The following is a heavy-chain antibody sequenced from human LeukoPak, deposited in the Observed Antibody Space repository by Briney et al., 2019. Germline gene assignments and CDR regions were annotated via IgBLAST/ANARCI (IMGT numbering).Heavy chain of an antibody. Sequence: GGSLRLSCAASGFTFSSYEMNWVRQAPGKGLEWVSYISSSGSTIYYADSVEGRFTISRDNAKNSLYLQMNSLRAEDTAVYYCARDSYGDYYYGMDVWGQGTTVTVSS. D-gene: IGHD4-17*01. CDR1: GFTFSSYE. J-gene: IGHJ6*02. V-gene: IGHV3-48*03. CDR2: ISSSGSTI. CDR3: ARDSYGDYYYGMDV.